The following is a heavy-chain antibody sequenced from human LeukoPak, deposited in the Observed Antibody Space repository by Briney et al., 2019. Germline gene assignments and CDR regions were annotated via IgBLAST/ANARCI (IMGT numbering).Heavy chain of an antibody. CDR2: ISSSSSNI. CDR3: ARDESYQLPTYYFDY. J-gene: IGHJ4*02. D-gene: IGHD2-2*01. CDR1: TFTFSTYT. Sequence: GGSLRLSCAASTFTFSTYTMNWVRQAPGKGLEWVSYISSSSSNILYADSVKGRFTISRDNAKNSLYLQMNSLRAEDTAVYYCARDESYQLPTYYFDYWGQGTLVTVSS. V-gene: IGHV3-48*04.